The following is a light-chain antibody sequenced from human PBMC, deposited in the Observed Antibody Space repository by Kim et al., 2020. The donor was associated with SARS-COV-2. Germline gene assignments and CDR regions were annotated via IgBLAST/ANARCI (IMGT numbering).Light chain of an antibody. CDR2: VNSDGSY. J-gene: IGLJ3*02. Sequence: QPVLTQSLSASASLGASVKLTCTLSSGHTSNAIAWHQRQPEQGPRFLMKVNSDGSYNKGDGISDRFSGSSSGADRYLTISSLHSEDEADYYCQSWVSGSPQVFGGGTKLTVL. CDR3: QSWVSGSPQV. CDR1: SGHTSNA. V-gene: IGLV4-69*01.